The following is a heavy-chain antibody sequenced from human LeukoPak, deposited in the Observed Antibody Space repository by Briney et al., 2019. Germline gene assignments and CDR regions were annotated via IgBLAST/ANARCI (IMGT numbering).Heavy chain of an antibody. Sequence: GGSLRLSCAAPGFTFSNYWMHWVRQAPGKGLVWVSRINSDGISTTYADSLKGRFTISRDNAKNTLYLQMNSLRAEDTAVYYCARGDTSTWYWYFDLWGRGTLVTVSS. D-gene: IGHD6-13*01. J-gene: IGHJ2*01. CDR3: ARGDTSTWYWYFDL. CDR2: INSDGIST. CDR1: GFTFSNYW. V-gene: IGHV3-74*01.